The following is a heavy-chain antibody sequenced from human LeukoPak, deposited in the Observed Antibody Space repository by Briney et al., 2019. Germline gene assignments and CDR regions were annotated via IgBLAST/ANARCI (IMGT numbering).Heavy chain of an antibody. CDR2: INHSGST. CDR3: ARANEREYLLPNRWFDP. CDR1: GGSFSGYY. J-gene: IGHJ5*02. V-gene: IGHV4-34*01. Sequence: PSETLSLTCAVYGGSFSGYYWSWIRQPPGKGLEWIGEINHSGSTNYNPSLKSRVTISVDTSKNQFSLKLSSVTAADTAVYYCARANEREYLLPNRWFDPWGQGTLVTVSS. D-gene: IGHD2-2*01.